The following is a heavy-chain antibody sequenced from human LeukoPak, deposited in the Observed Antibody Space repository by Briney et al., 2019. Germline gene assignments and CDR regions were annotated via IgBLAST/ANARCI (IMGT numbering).Heavy chain of an antibody. CDR2: IYPGDSDS. CDR1: GYIFTSYW. D-gene: IGHD2-8*01. J-gene: IGHJ4*02. V-gene: IGHV5-51*01. CDR3: ARPMVRGKLAMYYFDY. Sequence: GESLKISCKGSGYIFTSYWIGWVRQMPGKGLEWMGIIYPGDSDSRYSPSFQGQVTISADKSISTAYLQWSSLKASDTAMYYCARPMVRGKLAMYYFDYWGQGTLVTVSS.